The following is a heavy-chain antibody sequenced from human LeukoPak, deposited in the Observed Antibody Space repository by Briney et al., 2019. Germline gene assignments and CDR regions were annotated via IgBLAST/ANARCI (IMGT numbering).Heavy chain of an antibody. Sequence: PGGSLRLSCAASGFTFSSYAMSWVRQAPGKGLEWVSDISGSGGSTYYADSVKGRFTISRDNAKNSLYLQMNSLRAEDTAVYYCARASYYDILTGYKGAHYFDYWGQGTLVTVSS. V-gene: IGHV3-23*01. D-gene: IGHD3-9*01. CDR3: ARASYYDILTGYKGAHYFDY. CDR1: GFTFSSYA. CDR2: ISGSGGST. J-gene: IGHJ4*02.